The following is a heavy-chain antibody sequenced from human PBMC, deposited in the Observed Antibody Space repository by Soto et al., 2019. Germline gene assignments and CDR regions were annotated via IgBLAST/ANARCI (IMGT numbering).Heavy chain of an antibody. CDR3: AKVPPITMVRGVINY. J-gene: IGHJ4*02. V-gene: IGHV3-23*01. D-gene: IGHD3-10*01. CDR1: GFTFSSYA. CDR2: ISGSGGST. Sequence: GGSLRLSCAASGFTFSSYAMSWVRQAPGEGLEWVSAISGSGGSTYYADSVKGRFTISRDNSKNTLYLQMNSLRAEDTAVYYCAKVPPITMVRGVINYWGQGTLVTVSS.